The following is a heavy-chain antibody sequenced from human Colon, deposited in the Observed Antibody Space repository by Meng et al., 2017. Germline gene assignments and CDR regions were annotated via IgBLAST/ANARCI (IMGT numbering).Heavy chain of an antibody. CDR3: ARGSYYGSGSYRAVQNVDAFDI. J-gene: IGHJ3*02. Sequence: SETLSLTCAVYGGSFSGYYWSWIRQPPGKGLEWIGEINHSGSTNYNPSLKSRVTISVDTSKNQFSLKLSSVTAADTAVYYCARGSYYGSGSYRAVQNVDAFDIWGQGTMVTVSS. CDR2: INHSGST. CDR1: GGSFSGYY. V-gene: IGHV4-34*01. D-gene: IGHD3-10*01.